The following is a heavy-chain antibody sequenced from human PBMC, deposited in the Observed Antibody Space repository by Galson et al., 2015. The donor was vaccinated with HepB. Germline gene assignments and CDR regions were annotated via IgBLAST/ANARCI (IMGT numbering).Heavy chain of an antibody. V-gene: IGHV2-5*02. D-gene: IGHD4-17*01. CDR1: GFSLTISEVG. J-gene: IGHJ5*01. CDR3: AHTPYGDYVGGIFNS. CDR2: IYWDDHK. Sequence: PALVKPTQTLTLTCTFSGFSLTISEVGVGWIRQPPGKALEWLALIYWDDHKRYSPSLKSRLTIAKDTSKNQVVLTLTNMDPVDTATYYCAHTPYGDYVGGIFNSWGQGTLVTVSS.